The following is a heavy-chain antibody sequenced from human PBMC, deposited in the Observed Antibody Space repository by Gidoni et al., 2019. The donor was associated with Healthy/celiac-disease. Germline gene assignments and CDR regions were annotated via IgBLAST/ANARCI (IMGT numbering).Heavy chain of an antibody. J-gene: IGHJ6*02. CDR1: GFPFSNAW. D-gene: IGHD6-13*01. CDR2: IKSKTDGGTT. Sequence: EVQLVESGGGLVKPGGSLRLSCAASGFPFSNAWMSWVRQAPGKGLEWVGRIKSKTDGGTTDYAAPVKGRFTISRDDSKNTLYLQMNSLKTEDTAVYYCTTVKYSSRQRKYGMDVWGQGTTVTVSS. CDR3: TTVKYSSRQRKYGMDV. V-gene: IGHV3-15*01.